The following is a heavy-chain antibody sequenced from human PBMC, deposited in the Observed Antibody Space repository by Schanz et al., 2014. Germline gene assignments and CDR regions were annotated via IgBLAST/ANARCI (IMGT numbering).Heavy chain of an antibody. CDR3: TRVTVTAGGHDLDV. J-gene: IGHJ6*02. V-gene: IGHV3-72*01. D-gene: IGHD1-20*01. CDR1: GFTFSAYY. CDR2: TRNRANNYCT. Sequence: VQLVESGGGVVQPGGSLRLSCAASGFTFSAYYMDWVRQAPGKGLEWVGRTRNRANNYCTEYAASVKGRFTISRDDSKNSLYLQMSILTSEDTALYCCTRVTVTAGGHDLDVWGRGTTVTVSS.